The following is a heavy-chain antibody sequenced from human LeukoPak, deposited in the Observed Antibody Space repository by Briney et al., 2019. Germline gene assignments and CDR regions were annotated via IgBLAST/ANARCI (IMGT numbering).Heavy chain of an antibody. D-gene: IGHD3-3*01. Sequence: SETLSLTCAVYGESFDGYYWSWIRQSPGKGLEWIGHINHVGITNHNPSLKSRVTISVDTSKNQFTLKVRSVTAADTGVYFCARKGLRPLEWLSEYFFDYWGQGTLVTVSS. CDR1: GESFDGYY. CDR3: ARKGLRPLEWLSEYFFDY. V-gene: IGHV4-34*01. CDR2: INHVGIT. J-gene: IGHJ4*02.